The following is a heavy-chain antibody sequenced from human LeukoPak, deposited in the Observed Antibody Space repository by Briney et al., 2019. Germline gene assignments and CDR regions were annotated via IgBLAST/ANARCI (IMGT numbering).Heavy chain of an antibody. CDR3: ARVPCSRSDSCYAHDY. Sequence: SETLSLTCTVSGGSISSYYWSWIRQPPGKGLEWIGYFYVSRSTNYNPSLKSRVTISVDTSKNQFSLKLSSVTAAGTAVYYCARVPCSRSDSCYAHDYWGQGTLVTVSS. CDR1: GGSISSYY. J-gene: IGHJ4*02. D-gene: IGHD2-2*01. V-gene: IGHV4-59*01. CDR2: FYVSRST.